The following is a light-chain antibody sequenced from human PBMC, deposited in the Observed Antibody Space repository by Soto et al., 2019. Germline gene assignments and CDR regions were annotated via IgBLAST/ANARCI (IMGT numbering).Light chain of an antibody. J-gene: IGLJ1*01. Sequence: QLVLTQPASVSGSPGQSITISCTGTSSDVGGYNYVSWYQQHPGKAPKLMIYDVSNRPSGVSNRFSGSKSGNTASLTISGLQAEDEADYYCSSYTSSSTLVFGTGTSSPS. CDR3: SSYTSSSTLV. CDR1: SSDVGGYNY. V-gene: IGLV2-14*01. CDR2: DVS.